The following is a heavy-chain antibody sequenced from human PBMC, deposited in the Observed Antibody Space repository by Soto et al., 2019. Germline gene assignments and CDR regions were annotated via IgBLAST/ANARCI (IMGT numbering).Heavy chain of an antibody. CDR1: GFTFSLYG. Sequence: QVQLVESGGDVVQPGRSLRLSCAASGFTFSLYGMHWVRQAPGKGLEWVAVIWYDGSNKFYADSVKGRFTISRDNSKNTLYLQMNSLRDEDTAVYYCARGLRGISFYGMDVWGQGTTVIVSS. CDR2: IWYDGSNK. V-gene: IGHV3-33*01. J-gene: IGHJ6*02. CDR3: ARGLRGISFYGMDV. D-gene: IGHD3-16*01.